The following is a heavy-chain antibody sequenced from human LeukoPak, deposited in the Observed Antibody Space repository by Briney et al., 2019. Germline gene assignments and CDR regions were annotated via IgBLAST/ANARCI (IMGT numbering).Heavy chain of an antibody. Sequence: PSETLSLTCTVSGGSISSGGYYWSWIRQHPGKGLEWIGYIYYSAITYHNPSPKSRVTISVDTSENQFSLKLTSVTTADTAVYYCARSTVTSHWFDPWGQGTLVTVSS. CDR2: IYYSAIT. V-gene: IGHV4-31*03. CDR3: ARSTVTSHWFDP. J-gene: IGHJ5*02. D-gene: IGHD4-17*01. CDR1: GGSISSGGYY.